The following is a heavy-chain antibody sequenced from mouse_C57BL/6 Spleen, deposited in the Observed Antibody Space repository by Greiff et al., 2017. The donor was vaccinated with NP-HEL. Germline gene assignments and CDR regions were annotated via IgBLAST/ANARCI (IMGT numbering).Heavy chain of an antibody. Sequence: EVHLVESEGGLVQPGSSMKLSCTASGFTFSDYYMAWVRQVPEKGLEWVANINYDGSSTYYLDSLKSRFIISRDNAKNILYLQMSSLKSEDTATYYCARDPGYPWYFDVWGTGTTVTVSS. J-gene: IGHJ1*03. CDR3: ARDPGYPWYFDV. D-gene: IGHD1-2*01. V-gene: IGHV5-16*01. CDR2: INYDGSST. CDR1: GFTFSDYY.